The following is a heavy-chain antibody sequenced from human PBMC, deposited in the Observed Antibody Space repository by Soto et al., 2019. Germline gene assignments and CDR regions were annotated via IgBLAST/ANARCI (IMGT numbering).Heavy chain of an antibody. CDR1: GFTFSSYA. J-gene: IGHJ4*02. CDR3: AKTQQDYDILTGSAAYYFDY. D-gene: IGHD3-9*01. Sequence: GGSLRLSCAASGFTFSSYAMSWVRQAPGKGLEWVSAISGSGGSTYYADSVKGRFTISRDNSKNTLYLQMNSLRAEDTAVYYCAKTQQDYDILTGSAAYYFDYWGQGTLVTVSS. CDR2: ISGSGGST. V-gene: IGHV3-23*01.